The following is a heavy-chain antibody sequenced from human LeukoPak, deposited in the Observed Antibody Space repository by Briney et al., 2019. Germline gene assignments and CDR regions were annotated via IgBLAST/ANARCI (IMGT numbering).Heavy chain of an antibody. CDR2: INHSGST. CDR1: GGSFSGYY. V-gene: IGHV4-34*01. J-gene: IGHJ2*01. Sequence: PSETLSLTCAVYGGSFSGYYWSWIRQPPGKGLEWIGEINHSGSTNYNPSLKSRVTISVDTSKNQFSLKLSSVTAADTAVYYCARDQNPYGDYTLNPYWYFDLWGRGTLATVSS. D-gene: IGHD4-17*01. CDR3: ARDQNPYGDYTLNPYWYFDL.